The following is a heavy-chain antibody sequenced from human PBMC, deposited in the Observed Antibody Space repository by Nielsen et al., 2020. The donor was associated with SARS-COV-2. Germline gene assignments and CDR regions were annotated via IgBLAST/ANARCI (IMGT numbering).Heavy chain of an antibody. J-gene: IGHJ6*02. D-gene: IGHD6-6*01. CDR2: ISSSSSYI. Sequence: GESLKISCAASGFTFSSYSMNWVRQAPGKGLEWVSSISSSSSYIYYADSVKGRFTISRDNAKNSLYLQMNSLRAEDTAVYYCARGSSSITEGVYYYGMDVWGQGTTVTVAS. V-gene: IGHV3-21*01. CDR1: GFTFSSYS. CDR3: ARGSSSITEGVYYYGMDV.